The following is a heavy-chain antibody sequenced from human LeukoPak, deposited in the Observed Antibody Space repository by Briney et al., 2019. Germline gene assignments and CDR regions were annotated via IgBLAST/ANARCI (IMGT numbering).Heavy chain of an antibody. CDR3: ARVPSQDIVVVVAASPGYFQH. CDR1: GYTFTGYY. V-gene: IGHV1-2*02. J-gene: IGHJ1*01. Sequence: ASVKVSCKASGYTFTGYYMHWVRQAPGQGLEWMGWINPNSGGTNHAQKFQGRVTMTRDTSISTAYMELSRLRSDDTAVYYCARVPSQDIVVVVAASPGYFQHWGQGTLVTVSS. D-gene: IGHD2-15*01. CDR2: INPNSGGT.